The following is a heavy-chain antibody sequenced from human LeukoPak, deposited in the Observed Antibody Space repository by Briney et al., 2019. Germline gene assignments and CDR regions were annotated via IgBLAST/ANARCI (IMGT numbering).Heavy chain of an antibody. D-gene: IGHD3-10*01. CDR1: GFTFTNYW. CDR3: ARVPLTMVRGSVRNY. CDR2: INSDGSST. V-gene: IGHV3-74*01. J-gene: IGHJ4*02. Sequence: GGSLRLSCAASGFTFTNYWMHWVRQAPGKGLVWVSRINSDGSSTTYADSVKGRFTISRDNAKNSLYLQMNSLRAEDTAVYYCARVPLTMVRGSVRNYWGQGTLVTVSS.